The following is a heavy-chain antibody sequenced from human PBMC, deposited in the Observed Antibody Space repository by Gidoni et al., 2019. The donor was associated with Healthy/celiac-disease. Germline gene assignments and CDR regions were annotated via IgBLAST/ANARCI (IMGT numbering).Heavy chain of an antibody. CDR3: ALIRAPAASRGGNRGKFDY. Sequence: QVQLQQWGAGLLKPSETLSLTCAVYGGSFSGYYWSWIRQPPGKGLEWIGEINHSGSTNYNPSLKSRVTISVDTSKNQFSLKLSSVTAADTAVYYCALIRAPAASRGGNRGKFDYWGQGTLVTVSS. CDR1: GGSFSGYY. CDR2: INHSGST. D-gene: IGHD2-2*01. V-gene: IGHV4-34*01. J-gene: IGHJ4*02.